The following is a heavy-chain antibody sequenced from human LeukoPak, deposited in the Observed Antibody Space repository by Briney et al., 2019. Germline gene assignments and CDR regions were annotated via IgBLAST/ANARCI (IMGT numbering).Heavy chain of an antibody. CDR1: GGSISSGSYY. D-gene: IGHD3-10*01. CDR3: ASVDADYYGSGSYYPNDY. Sequence: PSQTLSLTCTVSGGSISSGSYYWSWIRQPAGKGLEWIGRIYTSGSTNYNPSLKSRVTISVDTSKNQFSLKLSSVTAADTAVYYCASVDADYYGSGSYYPNDYWGQGTLVTVSS. J-gene: IGHJ4*02. CDR2: IYTSGST. V-gene: IGHV4-61*02.